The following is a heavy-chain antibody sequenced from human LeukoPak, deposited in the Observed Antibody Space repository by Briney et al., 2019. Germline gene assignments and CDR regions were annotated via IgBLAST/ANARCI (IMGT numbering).Heavy chain of an antibody. CDR3: ATYRQVLLPFES. J-gene: IGHJ4*02. Sequence: AGSLRLSCAASGFTFSTFAMIWVRQPPGKGLEWVSSIFPSGGEIHYADSVRGRFTISIDNSKSTLSLQMNSLRAEDTAIYYCATYRQVLLPFESWGQGTLVTVSS. V-gene: IGHV3-23*01. D-gene: IGHD2-8*02. CDR1: GFTFSTFA. CDR2: IFPSGGEI.